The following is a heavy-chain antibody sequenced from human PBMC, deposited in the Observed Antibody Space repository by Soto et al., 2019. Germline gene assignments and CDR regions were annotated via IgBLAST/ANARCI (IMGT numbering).Heavy chain of an antibody. V-gene: IGHV1-8*01. CDR2: MNPNSGNT. CDR3: ARGPYYDILTGNPHYYFDY. CDR1: GYTFTSYD. D-gene: IGHD3-9*01. Sequence: ASVKVSCKASGYTFTSYDINWVRQATGQGLEWMGWMNPNSGNTGYAQKFQGRVTMTRNTSISTAYMELSSLRSEDTAVYYCARGPYYDILTGNPHYYFDYWGQGTLVTVSS. J-gene: IGHJ4*02.